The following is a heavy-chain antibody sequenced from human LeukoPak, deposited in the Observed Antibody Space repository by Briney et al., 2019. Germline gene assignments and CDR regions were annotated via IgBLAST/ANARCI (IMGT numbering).Heavy chain of an antibody. J-gene: IGHJ4*02. CDR3: AKDHYDRSGYYPGFDY. V-gene: IGHV3-23*01. CDR2: ISGSGDRT. Sequence: GGSRRLSCAASGLIFSSYAMSWVRQAPGKGLEWVSSISGSGDRTNYADSVKGRFTISRDNSKNTLYLQMNSLRAEDTAVYYCAKDHYDRSGYYPGFDYWGQGTRVTVSS. CDR1: GLIFSSYA. D-gene: IGHD3-22*01.